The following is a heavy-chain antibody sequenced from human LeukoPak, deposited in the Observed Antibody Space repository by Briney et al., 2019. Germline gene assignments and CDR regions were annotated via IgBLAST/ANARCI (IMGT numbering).Heavy chain of an antibody. J-gene: IGHJ4*02. CDR2: ISSSGSTI. Sequence: GGSLRLSCAGSGFIFSSYSMNWVRQAPGKGLEWVSYISSSGSTIYYADSVKGRFTISRDNAKNSLYLQMNSLRAEDTAVYYCARDLSLYCSGGSCYSLNYWGQGTLVTVSS. CDR1: GFIFSSYS. D-gene: IGHD2-15*01. V-gene: IGHV3-48*04. CDR3: ARDLSLYCSGGSCYSLNY.